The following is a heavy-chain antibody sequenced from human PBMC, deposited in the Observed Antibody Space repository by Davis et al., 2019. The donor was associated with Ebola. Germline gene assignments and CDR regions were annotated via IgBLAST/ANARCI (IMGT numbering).Heavy chain of an antibody. V-gene: IGHV5-51*01. CDR2: IYPGDSDT. CDR1: GYSFTSYW. D-gene: IGHD4-23*01. J-gene: IGHJ4*02. Sequence: GESLKISCKGSGYSFTSYWIGWVRQVPGKGLEWMGIIYPGDSDTRYSPSFQGQVTISADKSISTAYLQWSSLRSEDTAVYYCARDLGAPNDYGGNWGQGTLVTVSS. CDR3: ARDLGAPNDYGGN.